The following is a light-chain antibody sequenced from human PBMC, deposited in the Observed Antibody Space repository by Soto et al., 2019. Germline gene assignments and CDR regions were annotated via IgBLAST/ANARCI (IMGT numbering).Light chain of an antibody. J-gene: IGLJ3*02. CDR1: SSNIGSNA. CDR3: AAWGDSLNTWV. Sequence: QLVLIQPPSASGTPGQRVTISCSGSSSNIGSNAVSWYQHFPGTAPKVLIYSDDQRPSGVPDRFSGSKSGTSASLAISGLRAEDEADYFCAAWGDSLNTWVFGGGTKVTVL. V-gene: IGLV1-44*01. CDR2: SDD.